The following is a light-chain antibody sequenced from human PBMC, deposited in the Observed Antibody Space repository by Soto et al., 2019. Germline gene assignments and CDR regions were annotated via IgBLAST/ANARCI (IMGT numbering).Light chain of an antibody. Sequence: AIRMTQSPSSLSASTGARVPITCRASQGISSYLAWYQQKPGKAPNLLIYGASTLQSGVPSRFSGSGSGTDFALTISCLQSEDFAAYNCQQSYTTPWTFGQGTKVDIK. J-gene: IGKJ1*01. V-gene: IGKV1-8*01. CDR3: QQSYTTPWT. CDR1: QGISSY. CDR2: GAS.